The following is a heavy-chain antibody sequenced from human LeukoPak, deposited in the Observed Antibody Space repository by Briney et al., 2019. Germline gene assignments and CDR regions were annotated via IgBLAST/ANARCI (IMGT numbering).Heavy chain of an antibody. Sequence: PGGSLRLSCTAPGFTFCDYAMSCVRQAPEKGLGWVGFIRSKVYGGTTEYAASVKGRFTISRDNSKSIAYLQMNSLKAEDTAVYYCTRSVVRGVIISYYGMDVWGKGTTVTVSS. CDR1: GFTFCDYA. CDR2: IRSKVYGGTT. D-gene: IGHD3-10*01. V-gene: IGHV3-49*04. J-gene: IGHJ6*04. CDR3: TRSVVRGVIISYYGMDV.